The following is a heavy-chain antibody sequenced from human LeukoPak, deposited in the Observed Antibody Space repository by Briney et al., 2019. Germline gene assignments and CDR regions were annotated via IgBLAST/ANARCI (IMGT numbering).Heavy chain of an antibody. Sequence: GGSLRLSCAASGFTFSDSTMHWVRQASGKGLEWVERIRTKPNTYATAYAASVKGRFTISRDDSKNTAYLQMNSLKTDDTAVYYCTRHTERNSDWGQGTLVTVSS. J-gene: IGHJ4*02. D-gene: IGHD2/OR15-2a*01. CDR3: TRHTERNSD. CDR2: IRTKPNTYAT. CDR1: GFTFSDST. V-gene: IGHV3-73*01.